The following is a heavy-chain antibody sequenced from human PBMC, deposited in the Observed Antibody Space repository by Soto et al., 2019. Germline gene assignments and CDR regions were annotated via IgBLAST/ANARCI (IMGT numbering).Heavy chain of an antibody. CDR2: MNPNSGNT. V-gene: IGHV1-8*01. CDR3: ARERTGTTSMDV. D-gene: IGHD1-1*01. Sequence: QVQLVQSGAEVKKPGASVKVSCKASGYTFTSYDLNWVRQATGQGLEWMGWMNPNSGNTGYAQKFQGRVTMTRNTSITTAYKVMSSLRAEDTPVYYCARERTGTTSMDVWGQGTTVTVSS. J-gene: IGHJ6*01. CDR1: GYTFTSYD.